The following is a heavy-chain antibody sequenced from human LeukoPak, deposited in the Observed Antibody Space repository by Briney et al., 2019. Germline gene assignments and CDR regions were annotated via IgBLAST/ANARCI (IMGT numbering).Heavy chain of an antibody. CDR3: ARSPGGYSYGSSGYYGMDV. V-gene: IGHV3-66*01. D-gene: IGHD5-18*01. J-gene: IGHJ6*02. Sequence: GGSLRLSCAASGFTVSSNYMSWVRQAPGRGLEWVSVIYSGGSTYYADSVKGRFTISRDNSKNTLYLQMNSLRAEDTAVYYCARSPGGYSYGSSGYYGMDVWGQGTTVTVSS. CDR1: GFTVSSNY. CDR2: IYSGGST.